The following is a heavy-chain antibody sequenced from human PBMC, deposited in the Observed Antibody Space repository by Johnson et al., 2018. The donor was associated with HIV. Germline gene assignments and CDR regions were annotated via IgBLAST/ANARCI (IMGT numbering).Heavy chain of an antibody. CDR3: ARDQGTPIIGGVAFDI. V-gene: IGHV3-30-3*01. J-gene: IGHJ3*02. Sequence: QMQLVESGGGVVQPGRSLRLSCAASGFTFSSYAMHWVRQAPGKGLEWVAVISYDGSNKYYADSVKGRFTISRDNSKNTLYLQMNSLRAEDTAVYYCARDQGTPIIGGVAFDIWGQGTMVTVSS. CDR2: ISYDGSNK. CDR1: GFTFSSYA. D-gene: IGHD4-23*01.